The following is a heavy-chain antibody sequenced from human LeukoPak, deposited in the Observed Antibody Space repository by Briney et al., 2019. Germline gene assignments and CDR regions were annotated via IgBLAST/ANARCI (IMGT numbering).Heavy chain of an antibody. J-gene: IGHJ4*02. CDR3: AKMPGDFWSAFYHYFDF. CDR2: TSYDGSNK. Sequence: GRSLRLSCAASGFSFSSYGMHWVRQAPGKGLEWVALTSYDGSNKYYGDSVKGRFTISRDNSKNTLYLQMNSLRAQETAVYYCAKMPGDFWSAFYHYFDFWGQGTLVTVSS. D-gene: IGHD3-3*01. V-gene: IGHV3-30*18. CDR1: GFSFSSYG.